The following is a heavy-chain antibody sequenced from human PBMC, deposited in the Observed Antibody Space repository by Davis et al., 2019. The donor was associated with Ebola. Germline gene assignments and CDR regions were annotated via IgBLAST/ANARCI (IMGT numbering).Heavy chain of an antibody. CDR3: ARHLPYYYDSSGPYYYGRDV. CDR2: IYYSGST. CDR1: GGSISSYY. V-gene: IGHV4-59*08. D-gene: IGHD3-22*01. J-gene: IGHJ6*02. Sequence: PSETLSLTCTVSGGSISSYYWSWIRQPPGKGLEWIGYIYYSGSTNYNPSLKSRVTISVDTSKNQFSLKLSSVTAADTAVYYCARHLPYYYDSSGPYYYGRDVWGQGTTVTVSS.